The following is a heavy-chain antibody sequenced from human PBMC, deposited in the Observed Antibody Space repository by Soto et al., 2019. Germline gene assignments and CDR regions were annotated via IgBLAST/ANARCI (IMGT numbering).Heavy chain of an antibody. Sequence: QVQLQESGPGLVKPSETLSLTCTVSGGSISSYYWSWIRQPPGKGLEWIGYIYYSGSTNYNPSLKSRVTISVDTSKNQFSLKLSSVTAADTAVYYCARDRRSGSATFDYWGQGTLVTVSS. J-gene: IGHJ4*02. CDR2: IYYSGST. D-gene: IGHD3-10*01. CDR1: GGSISSYY. V-gene: IGHV4-59*01. CDR3: ARDRRSGSATFDY.